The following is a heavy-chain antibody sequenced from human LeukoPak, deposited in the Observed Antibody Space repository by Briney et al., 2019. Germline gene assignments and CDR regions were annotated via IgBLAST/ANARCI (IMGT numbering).Heavy chain of an antibody. J-gene: IGHJ4*02. Sequence: PGGSLRLSCTPSGFTFGDYAMSWVRQAPGKGLEWISYISSSSTYTNYADSVKDRFTISRDDAKNSLYLQMNSLRAEDTAVYYCAREAFYSYDNWGQGTLVTVSS. CDR3: AREAFYSYDN. D-gene: IGHD3-9*01. CDR1: GFTFGDYA. V-gene: IGHV3-11*05. CDR2: ISSSSTYT.